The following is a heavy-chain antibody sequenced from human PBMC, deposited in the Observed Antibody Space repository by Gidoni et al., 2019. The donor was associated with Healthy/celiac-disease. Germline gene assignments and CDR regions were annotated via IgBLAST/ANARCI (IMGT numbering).Heavy chain of an antibody. D-gene: IGHD5-18*01. CDR1: GGTFSSYA. V-gene: IGHV1-69*01. CDR2: IIPIFGTA. CDR3: AGNSYGLIFFDY. Sequence: QVQLVQSGAEVKKTGFSVKVSCQASGGTFSSYAIRWVRQAPGQGLEWMGGIIPIFGTANYAQKFQGRVTITADESTSTAYMELSSLRSEDTAVYYCAGNSYGLIFFDYWGQGTLVTVSS. J-gene: IGHJ4*02.